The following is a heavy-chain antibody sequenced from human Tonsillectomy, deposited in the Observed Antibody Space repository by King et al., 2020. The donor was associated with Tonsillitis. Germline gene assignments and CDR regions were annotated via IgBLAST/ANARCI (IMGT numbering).Heavy chain of an antibody. J-gene: IGHJ6*02. D-gene: IGHD3-22*01. CDR2: ISYDGSDK. V-gene: IGHV3-33*05. CDR3: ARNYYYSGGHSNGMDV. CDR1: GFTFISYG. Sequence: VQLVESGGGVVQPGMSLRLSCAASGFTFISYGIHWVRQAPGKGLEWVAVISYDGSDKYYADSVKGRFNISRDNSKNTLYLQMNSLRAEDAAVYYCARNYYYSGGHSNGMDVWGQGATVTVSS.